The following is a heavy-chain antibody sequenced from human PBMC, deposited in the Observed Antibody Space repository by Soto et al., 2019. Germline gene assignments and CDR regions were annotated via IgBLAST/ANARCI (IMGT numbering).Heavy chain of an antibody. CDR3: AITPLTSRGHYYYYYGMDV. CDR1: YGSISSSNYY. CDR2: IYYTENT. D-gene: IGHD3-10*01. V-gene: IGHV4-39*01. Sequence: PSETLSLTCTVSYGSISSSNYYWGWIRQPPGKGLEWIGIIYYTENTHYSPSLKSRVTISIDTSKNQFSLKLSSVTAADTAVYYCAITPLTSRGHYYYYYGMDVWGQGTTVTVPS. J-gene: IGHJ6*02.